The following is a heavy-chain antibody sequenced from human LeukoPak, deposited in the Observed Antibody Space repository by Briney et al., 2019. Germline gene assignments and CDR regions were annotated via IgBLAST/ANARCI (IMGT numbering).Heavy chain of an antibody. V-gene: IGHV4-39*01. CDR3: ARRGSSSAGALDY. CDR2: IYYSGST. Sequence: SETLSLTCTVSGGSISSSSYYWGWIRQPPSEGLEWIGSIYYSGSTYYNPSLKSRVTISVDTSKNQFSLKLSSVTAADTAVYYCARRGSSSAGALDYWGQGTLVTVSS. CDR1: GGSISSSSYY. D-gene: IGHD6-6*01. J-gene: IGHJ4*02.